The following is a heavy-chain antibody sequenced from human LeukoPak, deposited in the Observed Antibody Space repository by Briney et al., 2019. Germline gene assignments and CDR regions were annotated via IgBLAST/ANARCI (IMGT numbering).Heavy chain of an antibody. J-gene: IGHJ6*02. CDR1: GYTFTSYG. D-gene: IGHD3-10*01. CDR2: IIPILGIA. CDR3: ARGTWFGETNGMDV. V-gene: IGHV1-69*04. Sequence: GASVKVSCKAYGYTFTSYGISWVRQAPGQGLEWMGRIIPILGIANYAQKFQGRVTITADKSTSTAYMELSSLRSEDTAVYYCARGTWFGETNGMDVWGQGTTVTVSS.